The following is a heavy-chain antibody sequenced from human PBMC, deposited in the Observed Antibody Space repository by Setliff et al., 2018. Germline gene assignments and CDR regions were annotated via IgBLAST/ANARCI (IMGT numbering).Heavy chain of an antibody. J-gene: IGHJ5*02. V-gene: IGHV4-34*01. D-gene: IGHD2-2*01. CDR3: ARGIGGYCSSMSCSNESWP. CDR1: SGSFSGYF. Sequence: PSETLSLTCAVYSGSFSGYFWSWIRQPPGKGLEWIGEINHSGSTNCNPSLKSRVTISVDTSKNQFSLKLSSVTAADTAVYYCARGIGGYCSSMSCSNESWPWGQGTLVTVSS. CDR2: INHSGST.